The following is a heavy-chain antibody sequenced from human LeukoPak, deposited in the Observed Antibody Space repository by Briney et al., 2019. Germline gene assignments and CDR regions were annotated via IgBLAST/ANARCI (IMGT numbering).Heavy chain of an antibody. CDR3: ASLLGYCSGDSCFNWFGP. J-gene: IGHJ5*02. Sequence: SGRSLRLSCAASGFTFSSYGMHWVRQAPGKGLEWVAVIWYDGSNKYYADSVKGRFTISRDNSKNTLYLQMNSLRAEDTAVYYCASLLGYCSGDSCFNWFGPWGQGTLVAVSS. D-gene: IGHD2-15*01. CDR2: IWYDGSNK. V-gene: IGHV3-33*01. CDR1: GFTFSSYG.